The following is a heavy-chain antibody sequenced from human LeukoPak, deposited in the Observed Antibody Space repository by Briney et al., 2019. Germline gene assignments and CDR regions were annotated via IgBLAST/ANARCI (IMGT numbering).Heavy chain of an antibody. CDR1: GGSISSSSYY. Sequence: SETLSLTCTVSGGSISSSSYYWGWIRQPPGKGLEWIGSIYYSGSTNYNPSLKSRVTISVDTSKNQFSLKLSSVTAADTAVYYCARTTMVRGTYYMDVWGKGTTVTISS. CDR2: IYYSGST. D-gene: IGHD3-10*01. V-gene: IGHV4-39*07. CDR3: ARTTMVRGTYYMDV. J-gene: IGHJ6*03.